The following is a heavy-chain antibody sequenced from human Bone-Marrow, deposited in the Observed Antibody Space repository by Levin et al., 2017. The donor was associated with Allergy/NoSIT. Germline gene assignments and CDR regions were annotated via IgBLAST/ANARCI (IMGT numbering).Heavy chain of an antibody. CDR3: ASNLIAVAGTGDY. CDR2: INPNSGGT. V-gene: IGHV1-2*02. Sequence: GESLKISCKASGYTFTGYYMHWVRQAPGQGLEWMGWINPNSGGTNYAQKFQGRVTMTRDTSISTAYMELSRLRSDDTAVYYCASNLIAVAGTGDYWGQGTLVTVSS. D-gene: IGHD6-19*01. J-gene: IGHJ4*02. CDR1: GYTFTGYY.